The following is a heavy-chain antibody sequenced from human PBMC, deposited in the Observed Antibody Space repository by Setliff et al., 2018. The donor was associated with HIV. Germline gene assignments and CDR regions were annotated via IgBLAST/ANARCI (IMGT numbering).Heavy chain of an antibody. CDR2: ISDGGTYI. CDR1: GFTFSSYT. J-gene: IGHJ4*02. D-gene: IGHD2-2*02. Sequence: PGGSLRLSCAASGFTFSSYTLNWIRQAPGKGLEWVASISDGGTYIYYADSVKGRFTISRDNAKNSLYLQMNSLRAEDTAVYYCARDLHTALDYWGQGTLVTVSS. V-gene: IGHV3-21*01. CDR3: ARDLHTALDY.